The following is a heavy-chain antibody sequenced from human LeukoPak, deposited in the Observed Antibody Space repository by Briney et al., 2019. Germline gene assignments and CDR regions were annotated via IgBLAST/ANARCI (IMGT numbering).Heavy chain of an antibody. D-gene: IGHD6-19*01. Sequence: GGSLRLSCAASGFTFSSYGMHWVRQAPGKGLEWVAVISYDGSNKYYADSVKGRFTISRDNSKNTLYLQMNSLRAEDTAVYYCAKDRSGWTHFDYWGQGTLVTVSS. CDR2: ISYDGSNK. J-gene: IGHJ4*02. V-gene: IGHV3-30*18. CDR1: GFTFSSYG. CDR3: AKDRSGWTHFDY.